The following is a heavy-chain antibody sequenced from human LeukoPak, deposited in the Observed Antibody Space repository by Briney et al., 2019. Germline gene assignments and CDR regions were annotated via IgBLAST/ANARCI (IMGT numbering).Heavy chain of an antibody. CDR3: ARGLLLWFGELSHDAFDI. Sequence: WASVKVSCKASGYTFTSYDINWVRQATGQGLEWRGWMNPNSGNTGYAQKFQGRVTMTRNTSISTAYMELSSLRSEDTAVYYCARGLLLWFGELSHDAFDIWGQGTMVTVSS. J-gene: IGHJ3*02. CDR2: MNPNSGNT. CDR1: GYTFTSYD. D-gene: IGHD3-10*01. V-gene: IGHV1-8*01.